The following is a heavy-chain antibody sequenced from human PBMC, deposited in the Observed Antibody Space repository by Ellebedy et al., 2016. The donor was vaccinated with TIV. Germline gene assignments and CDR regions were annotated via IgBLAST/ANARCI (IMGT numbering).Heavy chain of an antibody. CDR2: ISSNGGST. Sequence: GESLKISCSASGFTFNIYAMSWVRQAPGKGLEYVSAISSNGGSTYYADSVKGRFTISRDNSKNTLYLQMGSLRAEYMAVYYCARGSSSWYAPIDYWGQGTLVTVSS. V-gene: IGHV3-64*02. CDR3: ARGSSSWYAPIDY. D-gene: IGHD6-13*01. J-gene: IGHJ4*02. CDR1: GFTFNIYA.